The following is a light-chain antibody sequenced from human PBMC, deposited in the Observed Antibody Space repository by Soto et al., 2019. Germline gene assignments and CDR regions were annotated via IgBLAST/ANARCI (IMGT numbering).Light chain of an antibody. CDR3: QQSYRTLRT. Sequence: DIQMTQSPSSLSASVGDRVTITCRASQSISSYLNWYQQKPGKAPKLLIYAASSLQSGVPSRFSGSGSGTDFTLTISSLQPEDFANYYCQQSYRTLRTFGQGTKVEIK. V-gene: IGKV1-39*01. CDR2: AAS. CDR1: QSISSY. J-gene: IGKJ1*01.